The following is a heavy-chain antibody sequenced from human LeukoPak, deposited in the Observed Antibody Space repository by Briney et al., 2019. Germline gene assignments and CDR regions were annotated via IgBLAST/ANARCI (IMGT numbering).Heavy chain of an antibody. J-gene: IGHJ6*02. V-gene: IGHV1-69*13. D-gene: IGHD5-18*01. CDR1: GCTFSSYA. Sequence: ASLEVSCKASGCTFSSYASSRVRQAPGQGLKWMGGIIPIFGTANYAQKFQGRVTITADESTSTAYMELSSLRSEDTAVYYCARDPVDTAMVRALYYGMDVWGQGTTVTVSS. CDR3: ARDPVDTAMVRALYYGMDV. CDR2: IIPIFGTA.